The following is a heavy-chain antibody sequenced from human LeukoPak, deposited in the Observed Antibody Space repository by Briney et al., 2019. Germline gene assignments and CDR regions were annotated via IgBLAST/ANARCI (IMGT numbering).Heavy chain of an antibody. J-gene: IGHJ4*02. D-gene: IGHD3-9*01. V-gene: IGHV4-39*01. Sequence: SETLSLTCTLSGGSISSSDYYWGWLRQPPGKGLEWVGSIYYSGSTYYHPSLKSRVTISVDTSKNQFSLNLSSVTAADTAVYYCARRNLLTGYYYFDYWGQGTLVTVSS. CDR2: IYYSGST. CDR3: ARRNLLTGYYYFDY. CDR1: GGSISSSDYY.